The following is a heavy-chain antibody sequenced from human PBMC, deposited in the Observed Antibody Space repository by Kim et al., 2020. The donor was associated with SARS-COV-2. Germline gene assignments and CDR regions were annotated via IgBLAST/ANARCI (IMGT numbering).Heavy chain of an antibody. Sequence: SETLSLTCAVYGGSFSGYYWSWIRQPPGKGLEWIGEINHSGSTNYNPSLKSRVTISVDTSKNQFSLKLSSVTAADTAVYYCARGLKGTYYDILGWFDPWGQGTLVTVSS. D-gene: IGHD3-9*01. CDR3: ARGLKGTYYDILGWFDP. CDR2: INHSGST. V-gene: IGHV4-34*01. J-gene: IGHJ5*02. CDR1: GGSFSGYY.